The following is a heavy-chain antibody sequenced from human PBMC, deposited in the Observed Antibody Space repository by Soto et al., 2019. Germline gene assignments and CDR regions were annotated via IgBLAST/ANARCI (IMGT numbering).Heavy chain of an antibody. CDR2: INHSGST. J-gene: IGHJ4*02. CDR1: GGSFSGYY. D-gene: IGHD4-17*01. CDR3: ARSDEYGDYGY. V-gene: IGHV4-34*01. Sequence: PSETLSLTCAVYGGSFSGYYWSWIRQPPGKGLEWIGEINHSGSTNYNPSLKSRVTISVDTSKNQFSLKLSSVTAADTAVYYCARSDEYGDYGYWGQGTLVTVSS.